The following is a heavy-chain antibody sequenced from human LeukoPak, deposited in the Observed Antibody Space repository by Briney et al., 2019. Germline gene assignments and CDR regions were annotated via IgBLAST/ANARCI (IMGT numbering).Heavy chain of an antibody. D-gene: IGHD3-22*01. V-gene: IGHV3-11*06. Sequence: PGGSLRLSCAASGFTFSDCYMSWIRQAPGKGLEWVSYISSSSSYTNYADSVKGRFTISRDNAKNSLYLQMNSLRAEDTAVYYCARITYYYDSSGYYLDYWGQGTLVTVSS. J-gene: IGHJ4*02. CDR1: GFTFSDCY. CDR2: ISSSSSYT. CDR3: ARITYYYDSSGYYLDY.